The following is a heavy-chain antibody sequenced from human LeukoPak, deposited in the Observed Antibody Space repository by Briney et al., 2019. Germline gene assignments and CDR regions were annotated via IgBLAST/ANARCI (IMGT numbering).Heavy chain of an antibody. CDR2: IYTSGST. J-gene: IGHJ6*02. Sequence: SETLSLTCTVSGGSISSGSYYWSWIRQPAGKGLEWIGRIYTSGSTNYNPSLKSRVTISVDTSKNQFSLKLSSVTAADTAVYYCAGSYDILTTDYYYYYGMDVWGQGTTVTVSS. CDR3: AGSYDILTTDYYYYYGMDV. V-gene: IGHV4-61*02. D-gene: IGHD3-9*01. CDR1: GGSISSGSYY.